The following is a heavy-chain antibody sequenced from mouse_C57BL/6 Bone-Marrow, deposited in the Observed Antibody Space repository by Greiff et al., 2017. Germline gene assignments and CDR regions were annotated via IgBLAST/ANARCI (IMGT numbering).Heavy chain of an antibody. J-gene: IGHJ2*01. D-gene: IGHD3-3*01. CDR1: GYTFTSYW. CDR3: ARRGWYFDD. Sequence: QVQLQQPGAELVMPGASVKLSCKASGYTFTSYWMHWVKQRPGQGLEWIGEIDPSDSYTNYNQKFKGKSTLTVDKSSSTAYMELSSVTYEDSAVYYCARRGWYFDDWGKGTTLTVSS. CDR2: IDPSDSYT. V-gene: IGHV1-69*01.